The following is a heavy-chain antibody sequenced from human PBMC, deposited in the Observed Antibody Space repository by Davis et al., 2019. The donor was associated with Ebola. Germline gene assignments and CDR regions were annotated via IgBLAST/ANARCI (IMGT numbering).Heavy chain of an antibody. V-gene: IGHV6-1*01. D-gene: IGHD5-18*01. CDR2: TYYNSKWYN. CDR1: GDSVSPHIG. J-gene: IGHJ6*04. CDR3: ARGWLRAGMDV. Sequence: HSQTLSLTCAISGDSVSPHIGWNWIRQSPSRGLEWLGRTYYNSKWYNDYAVSVKSRITINPDTSKNQFSLQLNSVTPEDTALYYCARGWLRAGMDVWGEGTTVTVSS.